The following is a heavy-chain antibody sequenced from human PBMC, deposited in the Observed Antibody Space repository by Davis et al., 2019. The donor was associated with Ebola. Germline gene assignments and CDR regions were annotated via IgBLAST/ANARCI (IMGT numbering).Heavy chain of an antibody. V-gene: IGHV3-73*01. Sequence: GGSLRLSCAASGLTFSGSAMHWVRQASGKGLEWVGRIRSKANSYATAYAASVKGRFTISRDDSKNTAYLQMNSLKTEDTAVYYCTGTVTTIDYWGQGTLVTVSS. CDR3: TGTVTTIDY. J-gene: IGHJ4*02. CDR2: IRSKANSYAT. CDR1: GLTFSGSA. D-gene: IGHD4-17*01.